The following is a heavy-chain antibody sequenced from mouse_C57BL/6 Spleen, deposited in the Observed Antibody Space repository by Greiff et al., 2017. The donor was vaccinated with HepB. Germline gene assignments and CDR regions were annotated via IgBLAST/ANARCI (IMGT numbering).Heavy chain of an antibody. CDR1: GFNINDYY. D-gene: IGHD1-1*01. V-gene: IGHV14-2*01. CDR3: ALYDYGSSDDD. Sequence: VQLQQSGAELVKPGASVTLSCTASGFNINDYYMHWVKQRTEPGLEWIGRIDPEDGETKYAPKFQGTATITADPSPNTAYRQHSSLTSEDTAVCYGALYDYGSSDDDGGQGTTLTV. J-gene: IGHJ2*01. CDR2: IDPEDGET.